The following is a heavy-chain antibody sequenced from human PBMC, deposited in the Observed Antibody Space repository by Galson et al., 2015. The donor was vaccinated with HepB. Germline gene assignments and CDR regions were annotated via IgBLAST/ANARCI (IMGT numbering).Heavy chain of an antibody. CDR3: TTVVSFYGDYDGFDY. V-gene: IGHV3-15*07. CDR1: GFTFSNAW. CDR2: IKSKTDGGTT. D-gene: IGHD4-17*01. Sequence: SLRLSCVASGFTFSNAWMNWVRQAPGKGLEWVGRIKSKTDGGTTDYAAPVKGRFTISRDDSKNTLYLQMNSLKTEDTAVYYCTTVVSFYGDYDGFDYWGQGTLVTVSS. J-gene: IGHJ4*02.